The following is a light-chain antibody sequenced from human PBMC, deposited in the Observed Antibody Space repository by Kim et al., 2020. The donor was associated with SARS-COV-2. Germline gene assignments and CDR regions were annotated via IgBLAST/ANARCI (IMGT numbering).Light chain of an antibody. J-gene: IGKJ2*01. CDR1: QTISNW. Sequence: GDRVTITCRASQTISNWLAWFQQKPGKAPKLLIYKTSNLETGVPSRFSGSGSGTEFTLTISSLQPDDSASYFCQQYNSWPYTFGQGTKLEI. V-gene: IGKV1-5*03. CDR3: QQYNSWPYT. CDR2: KTS.